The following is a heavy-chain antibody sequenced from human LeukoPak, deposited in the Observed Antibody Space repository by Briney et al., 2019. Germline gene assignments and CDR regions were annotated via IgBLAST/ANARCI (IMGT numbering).Heavy chain of an antibody. CDR1: GFTFSSYS. D-gene: IGHD3-9*01. J-gene: IGHJ3*02. Sequence: GGSLRLSCAATGFTFSSYSMNWVRQAPGKGLEWVSSISSSSSYIYYADSVKGRFTISRDNAKNSLYLQMNSLRAEDTAVYHCASPVYDILTGYQNDAFDIWGQGTMVTVSS. CDR3: ASPVYDILTGYQNDAFDI. V-gene: IGHV3-21*01. CDR2: ISSSSSYI.